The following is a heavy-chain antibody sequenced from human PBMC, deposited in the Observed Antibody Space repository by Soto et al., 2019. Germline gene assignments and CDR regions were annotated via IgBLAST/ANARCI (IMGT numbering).Heavy chain of an antibody. V-gene: IGHV3-33*01. CDR3: ARETFYDSSGLFDY. CDR1: GFTFSCYG. D-gene: IGHD3-22*01. CDR2: IWYDGSNK. J-gene: IGHJ4*02. Sequence: QVQLVESGGGVVQPGRSLRLSCAASGFTFSCYGMHWVRQAPGKGLEWVAVIWYDGSNKYYADSVKGRFTISRDNSKNTLYLQMNSLRAEDTAVYYCARETFYDSSGLFDYWGQGTLVTVSS.